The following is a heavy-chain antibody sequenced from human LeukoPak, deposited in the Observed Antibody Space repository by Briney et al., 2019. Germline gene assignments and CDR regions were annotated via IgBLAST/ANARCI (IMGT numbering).Heavy chain of an antibody. CDR3: ARRQLYYYGSGSYYGMDV. CDR2: INPNSGGT. CDR1: GYTFTGYY. D-gene: IGHD3-10*01. V-gene: IGHV1-2*02. Sequence: GASVKVSCKASGYTFTGYYMHWVRQAPGQGLEWMGWINPNSGGTNYAQKFQGRVTMTRDTSISTAYMELSRLRSDDTAVYYCARRQLYYYGSGSYYGMDVWGQGTTVTVSS. J-gene: IGHJ6*02.